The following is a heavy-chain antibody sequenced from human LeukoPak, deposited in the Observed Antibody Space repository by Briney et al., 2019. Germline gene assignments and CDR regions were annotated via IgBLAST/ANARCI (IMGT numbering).Heavy chain of an antibody. CDR1: GFTFSSYS. J-gene: IGHJ4*02. Sequence: GGSLRLSCAASGFTFSSYSMNWVRQAPGKGLEWVSYISSSSSTIYYADSVKGRFTISRDNAKNSLYLQMNSLRAEDTAVYYCAREWGGYFDYWGQGTLVTVSS. CDR3: AREWGGYFDY. CDR2: ISSSSSTI. D-gene: IGHD3-16*01. V-gene: IGHV3-48*04.